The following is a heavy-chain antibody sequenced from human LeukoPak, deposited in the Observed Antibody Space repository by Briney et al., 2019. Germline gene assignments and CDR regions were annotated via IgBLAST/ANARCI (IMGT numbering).Heavy chain of an antibody. CDR3: TRVTYYYDNSGYFHFDS. CDR1: GFTFGDYA. CDR2: IRRKAHGGTT. V-gene: IGHV3-49*04. D-gene: IGHD3-22*01. Sequence: GGSPRLPCTTSGFTFGDYAMSWVRQAPGKGLEWVSFIRRKAHGGTTEYAASVKGRFSSSRDDSKSIAYLQMNSLKTEDTAVYFCTRVTYYYDNSGYFHFDSWGQGSLVTVSS. J-gene: IGHJ4*02.